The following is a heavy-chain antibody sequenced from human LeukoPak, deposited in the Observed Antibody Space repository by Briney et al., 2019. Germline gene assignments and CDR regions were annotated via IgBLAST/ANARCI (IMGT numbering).Heavy chain of an antibody. V-gene: IGHV3-30-3*01. CDR2: ISYDGTNK. Sequence: PGRSLRLSCAASGFTFSSYVMHWVRQAPGKGLEWVAVISYDGTNKYYADSVKGRFTIFRDNSKNTLYLQMNSLRAEDTAVYYCAREDYYNSGSYDCWGQGTLVTVSS. D-gene: IGHD3-10*01. J-gene: IGHJ4*02. CDR3: AREDYYNSGSYDC. CDR1: GFTFSSYV.